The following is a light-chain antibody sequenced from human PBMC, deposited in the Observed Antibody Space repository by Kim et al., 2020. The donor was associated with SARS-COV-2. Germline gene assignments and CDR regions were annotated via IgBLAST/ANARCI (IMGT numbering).Light chain of an antibody. Sequence: EIELTQSPGTLSLSPGERATLSCWASQSVSSNYLAWYQQKPGQAPRLLIYDASSRATGIPDRFSGGGSGTDFTLTISRLEPEDFAVYYCQQYGSSPCTFGQGTKLEI. CDR2: DAS. V-gene: IGKV3-20*01. CDR1: QSVSSNY. CDR3: QQYGSSPCT. J-gene: IGKJ2*02.